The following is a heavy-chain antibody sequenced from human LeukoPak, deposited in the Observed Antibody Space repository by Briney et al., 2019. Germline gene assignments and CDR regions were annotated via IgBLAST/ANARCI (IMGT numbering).Heavy chain of an antibody. J-gene: IGHJ4*02. CDR2: IYYSGST. CDR1: GGSISSYY. D-gene: IGHD6-13*01. CDR3: ARGEYSSSWRAIFDC. Sequence: SETLSLTCTVSGGSISSYYWSWIRQPPGKDLEWIGYIYYSGSTNYNPSLKSRVTISVDTSKNQFSLKLSSVTAADTAVYYCARGEYSSSWRAIFDCWGQGTLVTVSS. V-gene: IGHV4-59*01.